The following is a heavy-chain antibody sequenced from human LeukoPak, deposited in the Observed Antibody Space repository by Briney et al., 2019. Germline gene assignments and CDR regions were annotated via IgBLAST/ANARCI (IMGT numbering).Heavy chain of an antibody. CDR2: ISGDGSGT. Sequence: GGSLRLSCASSGFTFSSYWMHWVRQAPGKGLVWVSHISGDGSGTRYADSVKGRFTISRDNAKNTLYLQMNSLRVEDTAVYYCTRNDYGATDYWGQGTLVIVSS. V-gene: IGHV3-74*01. CDR1: GFTFSSYW. J-gene: IGHJ4*02. CDR3: TRNDYGATDY. D-gene: IGHD4/OR15-4a*01.